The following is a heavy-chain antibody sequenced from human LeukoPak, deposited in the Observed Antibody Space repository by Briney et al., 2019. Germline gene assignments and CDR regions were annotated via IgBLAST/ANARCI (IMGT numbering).Heavy chain of an antibody. CDR1: GYTFTSYG. V-gene: IGHV1-18*01. CDR3: ARRSDYGDPFYFDY. J-gene: IGHJ4*02. Sequence: ASVKVSCKASGYTFTSYGISWARQAPGQGLERMGWISAYNGNTNYAQKLQGRVTMTTDTSTSTAYMELRSLRSDDTAVYYCARRSDYGDPFYFDYWGQGTLVTVSS. D-gene: IGHD4-17*01. CDR2: ISAYNGNT.